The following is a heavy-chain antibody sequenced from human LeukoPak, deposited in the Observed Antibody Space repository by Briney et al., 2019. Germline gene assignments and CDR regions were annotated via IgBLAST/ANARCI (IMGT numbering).Heavy chain of an antibody. J-gene: IGHJ4*02. CDR1: GGTFNSYA. D-gene: IGHD3-10*01. CDR3: TRSLGYYDSGESLSRHDY. V-gene: IGHV1-69*04. Sequence: SVKVSCKALGGTFNSYAVNWVRQAPGQRLEWMGRITPVLDTADYAQRFQGRVTINADKFTSTVHMELSSLRSDDTAVYYCTRSLGYYDSGESLSRHDYWGQGTLVTVSS. CDR2: ITPVLDTA.